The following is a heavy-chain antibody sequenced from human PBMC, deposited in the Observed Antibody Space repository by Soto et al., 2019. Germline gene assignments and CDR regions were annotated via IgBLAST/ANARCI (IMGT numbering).Heavy chain of an antibody. CDR1: GGSISSGDYY. J-gene: IGHJ4*02. V-gene: IGHV4-30-4*01. D-gene: IGHD5-12*01. CDR3: ARAKSGYDYFDY. CDR2: IYYSGST. Sequence: SETLSLTCTVSGGSISSGDYYWSWIRQPPGKGLEWIGYIYYSGSTYYNPSLKSRVTISVDTSKNQFSLKLSSVTAADTAVYYCARAKSGYDYFDYWGQGTLVTVSS.